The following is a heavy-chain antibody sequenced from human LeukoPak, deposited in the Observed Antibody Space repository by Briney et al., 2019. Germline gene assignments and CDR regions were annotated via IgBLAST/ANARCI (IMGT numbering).Heavy chain of an antibody. D-gene: IGHD6-13*01. V-gene: IGHV1-69*04. CDR1: EGTFSSYA. CDR3: ARAAQQLVHIFDY. CDR2: IIPIFGIA. Sequence: SVKVSCKASEGTFSSYAISWVRQAPGQGLEWMGRIIPIFGIANYAQKFQGRVTITADKSTSTAYMELSSLRSEDTAVYYCARAAQQLVHIFDYWGQGTLVTVSS. J-gene: IGHJ4*02.